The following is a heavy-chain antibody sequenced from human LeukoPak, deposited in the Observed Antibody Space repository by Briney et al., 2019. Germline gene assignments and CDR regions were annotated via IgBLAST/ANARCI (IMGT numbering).Heavy chain of an antibody. V-gene: IGHV3-74*01. J-gene: IGHJ4*02. CDR1: GFSFSGHW. CDR2: ISPTGSTT. D-gene: IGHD6-6*01. Sequence: GGSLRLSCTASGFSFSGHWMHWARQLPGKGLVWVSRISPTGSTTSYADSVKGRFTVSRGNAKNTLYLQVNNLRAEDTAVYYCARGPNSNWSGLDFWGQGTLLTVSS. CDR3: ARGPNSNWSGLDF.